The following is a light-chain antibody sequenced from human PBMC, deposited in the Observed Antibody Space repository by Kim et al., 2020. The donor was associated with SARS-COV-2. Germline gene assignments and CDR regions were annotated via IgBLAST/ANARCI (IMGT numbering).Light chain of an antibody. V-gene: IGKV3-11*01. CDR2: DAS. CDR1: QNIFTY. J-gene: IGKJ5*01. Sequence: LSPGERGTLSCRASQNIFTYFASYQQKPGQSPRLLIYDASKRATGIPTRFSGSGSGTEFTLTINSLEAEDFAVYYCQQRANWPITFGQGTRLEIK. CDR3: QQRANWPIT.